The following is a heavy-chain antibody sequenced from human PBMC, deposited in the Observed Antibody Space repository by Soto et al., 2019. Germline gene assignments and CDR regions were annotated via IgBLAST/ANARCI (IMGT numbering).Heavy chain of an antibody. CDR3: ARGETGVYYYYGMDV. J-gene: IGHJ6*01. V-gene: IGHV1-69*01. CDR1: GGTFSSYA. Sequence: QVQLVQSGAEVKKPGSSVKLSCKASGGTFSSYAISWVRQAHGQGLEWMGGIIPIFGTANYAQKFQGRVTITADESTSTAHMELSSLRSEDTAVYYCARGETGVYYYYGMDVWGQGTTVTVSS. CDR2: IIPIFGTA. D-gene: IGHD1-26*01.